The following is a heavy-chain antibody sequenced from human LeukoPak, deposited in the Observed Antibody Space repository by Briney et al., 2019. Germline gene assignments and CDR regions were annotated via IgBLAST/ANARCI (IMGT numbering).Heavy chain of an antibody. J-gene: IGHJ3*02. CDR2: ISSSSSTM. V-gene: IGHV3-48*01. Sequence: GGSLRLSCAASGFTFSSYSMNWVRQAPGKGLEWVSYISSSSSTMYYADSVKGRFSISRDNAKKSLYLQMNSLRAEDTAVYYCARDHHRRLYDSQARDTFDTWGQGTMVTVSS. D-gene: IGHD3-22*01. CDR1: GFTFSSYS. CDR3: ARDHHRRLYDSQARDTFDT.